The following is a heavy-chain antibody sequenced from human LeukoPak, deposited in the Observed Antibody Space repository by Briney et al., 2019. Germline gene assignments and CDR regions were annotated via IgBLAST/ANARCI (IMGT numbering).Heavy chain of an antibody. J-gene: IGHJ6*03. CDR2: VDSTGSYI. CDR1: GFTFSSYS. CDR3: ATDLAAAGPYYHYYMDV. D-gene: IGHD6-13*01. Sequence: GGSLRLSCAASGFTFSSYSMNWVRQAPGKGLEWVSSVDSTGSYIYYADSLKGRFTVSGDNAKNSMFLQMSSLRVEDTAVYYCATDLAAAGPYYHYYMDVWGKGSAVTVSS. V-gene: IGHV3-21*01.